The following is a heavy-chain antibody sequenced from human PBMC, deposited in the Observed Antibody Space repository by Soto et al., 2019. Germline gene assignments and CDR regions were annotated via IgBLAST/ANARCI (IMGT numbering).Heavy chain of an antibody. D-gene: IGHD1-26*01. V-gene: IGHV1-18*01. Sequence: QVQLVQSGAEMRKPGASVKVSCKVSGHTFITFGVSWVRQAPGQGLEWMGWINNRNGNTNYAQKFQGRVSMTRDTSTTPVYMELRSLTSDDAAVYFCARYTNQWDHICWDSWGQGTLVIVSS. J-gene: IGHJ4*02. CDR1: GHTFITFG. CDR2: INNRNGNT. CDR3: ARYTNQWDHICWDS.